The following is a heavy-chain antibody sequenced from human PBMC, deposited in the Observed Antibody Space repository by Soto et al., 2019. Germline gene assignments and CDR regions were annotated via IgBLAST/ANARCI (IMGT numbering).Heavy chain of an antibody. Sequence: QVTLKESGPVLVNPTEPLTLRCTVSGLSITDSEMGVSWIRQHPGQPLEWLAHIDSSGEKSYRTFLKSRLAISKDTSKSQIVLTMTNMDPADTATYYCARRHLAVAVSPWFDPWGQGIPVTVSS. CDR3: ARRHLAVAVSPWFDP. D-gene: IGHD6-19*01. V-gene: IGHV2-26*01. J-gene: IGHJ5*02. CDR2: IDSSGEK. CDR1: GLSITDSEMG.